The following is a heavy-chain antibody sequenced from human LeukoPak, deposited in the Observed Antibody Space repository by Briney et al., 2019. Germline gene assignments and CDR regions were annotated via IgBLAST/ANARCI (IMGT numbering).Heavy chain of an antibody. J-gene: IGHJ5*02. V-gene: IGHV4-39*01. CDR3: SRLYCTTSSCGRFDP. CDR1: GVSIRSSGYY. Sequence: SETLSLTCTVSGVSIRSSGYYWAWIRQPPGTGLEWIGTLYYSGSTYFNPALKSRVTISVDTSQNQFSLKLTSVPAADTAVYYFSRLYCTTSSCGRFDPWGQGTLVTVSS. CDR2: LYYSGST. D-gene: IGHD2-2*01.